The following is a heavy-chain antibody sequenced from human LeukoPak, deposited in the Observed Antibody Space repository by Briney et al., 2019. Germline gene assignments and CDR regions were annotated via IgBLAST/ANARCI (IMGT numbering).Heavy chain of an antibody. CDR3: AKEENDYYDSSGYYPIDY. CDR2: ISRSGGTT. Sequence: GGSLRLSCAASGFTFSSYDMTWVRQTPGKGLERVALISRSGGTTYYADSVKGRFTISRDNSKNTLYLQMNSLRAEDTAVYYCAKEENDYYDSSGYYPIDYWGQGTLVTVSS. D-gene: IGHD3-22*01. CDR1: GFTFSSYD. V-gene: IGHV3-23*01. J-gene: IGHJ4*02.